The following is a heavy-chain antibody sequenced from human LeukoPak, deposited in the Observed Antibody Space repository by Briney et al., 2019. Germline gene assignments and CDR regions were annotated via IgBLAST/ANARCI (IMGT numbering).Heavy chain of an antibody. Sequence: PGRSLRLSCAASGFTFSSYAMSWVRQAPGKGLEWVSAISGSGGSTYYADSVKGRFTISRDNSKNTLYLQMNSLRAEDTAVYYCAKDGVIAVAGIEGYYFDYWGQGTLVTVSS. CDR2: ISGSGGST. J-gene: IGHJ4*02. CDR1: GFTFSSYA. V-gene: IGHV3-23*01. D-gene: IGHD6-19*01. CDR3: AKDGVIAVAGIEGYYFDY.